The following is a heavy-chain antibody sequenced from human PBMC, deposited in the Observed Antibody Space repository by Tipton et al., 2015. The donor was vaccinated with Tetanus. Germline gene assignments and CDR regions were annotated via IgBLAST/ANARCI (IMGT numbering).Heavy chain of an antibody. J-gene: IGHJ3*01. Sequence: TLSLTCSVSGGSISNYYWNWIRQPAGKGLEWIGRIYVTGATNHSPALQSRVTMSIDRAKNQLYLTLTSVTAADAAMYYCAREDVYYHDGSGFYAFDVWGRGTMVAVSS. CDR2: IYVTGAT. CDR3: AREDVYYHDGSGFYAFDV. D-gene: IGHD3-22*01. CDR1: GGSISNYY. V-gene: IGHV4-4*07.